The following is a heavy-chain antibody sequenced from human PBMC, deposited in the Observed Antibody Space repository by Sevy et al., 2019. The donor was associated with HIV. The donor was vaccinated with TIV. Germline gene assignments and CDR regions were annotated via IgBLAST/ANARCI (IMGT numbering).Heavy chain of an antibody. CDR3: VRGPNCGIGGCQQISPYCLDV. CDR1: GLAFSDHY. CDR2: IRNRPNRYTT. D-gene: IGHD2-15*01. J-gene: IGHJ6*03. V-gene: IGHV3-72*01. Sequence: GGSLRLSCAASGLAFSDHYVDWVRQAPGKGLEWVGRIRNRPNRYTTEYAASVEGRFTISRDDSRHSLYLQMNSLKTEDSAVYYCVRGPNCGIGGCQQISPYCLDVWGKGATVTVSS.